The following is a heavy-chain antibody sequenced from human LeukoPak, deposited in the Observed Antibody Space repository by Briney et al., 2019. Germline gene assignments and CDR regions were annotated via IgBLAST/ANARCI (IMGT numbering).Heavy chain of an antibody. CDR2: ISGGGNT. J-gene: IGHJ4*02. CDR1: GFTFSSYA. V-gene: IGHV3-23*01. CDR3: AKDVWARQQLPPGLDY. D-gene: IGHD6-13*01. Sequence: PGGSLRLSCAAPGFTFSSYAMSWVRQAPGKGLEWVSAISGGGNTYYTDAVKGRFTISRDNSKNTLYLQMNSPRADDTAVYYCAKDVWARQQLPPGLDYWGQGTLLTVSS.